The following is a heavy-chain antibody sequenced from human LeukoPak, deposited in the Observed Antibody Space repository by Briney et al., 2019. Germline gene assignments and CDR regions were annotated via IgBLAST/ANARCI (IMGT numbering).Heavy chain of an antibody. CDR2: ISAYNGNA. CDR3: ARTVDSYNWRENWFDP. CDR1: GYTFSRYG. Sequence: ASVRVSYKASGYTFSRYGISWVRRAPGHGGEGMGWISAYNGNAKYAQTLQGRVTMTTDTSTSTAYMELRSLRSDDTAVYYCARTVDSYNWRENWFDPWGQGTLVTVSS. V-gene: IGHV1-18*01. J-gene: IGHJ5*02. D-gene: IGHD1-20*01.